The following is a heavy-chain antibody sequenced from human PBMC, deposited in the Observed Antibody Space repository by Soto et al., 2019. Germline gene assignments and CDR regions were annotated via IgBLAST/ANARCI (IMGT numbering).Heavy chain of an antibody. V-gene: IGHV1-18*01. CDR2: ISAYNGNT. CDR1: GYTFTRYG. D-gene: IGHD2-15*01. J-gene: IGHJ6*02. CDR3: AREGFCSSGSCALYSHQYFGMDV. Sequence: GASVKVSCKASGYTFTRYGISWVRQAPGQGLEWMGWISAYNGNTNYAQKFQGRDTMTTDTSTSTVYMELRSLTSDDTAVYYCAREGFCSSGSCALYSHQYFGMDVWGQGTTVTVSS.